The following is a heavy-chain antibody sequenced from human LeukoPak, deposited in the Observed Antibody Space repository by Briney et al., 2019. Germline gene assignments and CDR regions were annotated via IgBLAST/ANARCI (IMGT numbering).Heavy chain of an antibody. CDR2: IYPGDSDT. D-gene: IGHD6-13*01. V-gene: IGHV5-51*01. J-gene: IGHJ3*02. CDR3: GRIPAAGSLKGSFDI. CDR1: GYSFTSYW. Sequence: TGESLKISCKGSGYSFTSYWIGWVRQMPGKGLGWMGIIYPGDSDTTYSPSFQGQVTISADKSISTAYLQWSSLKASDSAMYYCGRIPAAGSLKGSFDIWGQGTMVTVSS.